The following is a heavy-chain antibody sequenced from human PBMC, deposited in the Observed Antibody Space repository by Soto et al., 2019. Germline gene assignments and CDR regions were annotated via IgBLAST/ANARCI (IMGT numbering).Heavy chain of an antibody. J-gene: IGHJ6*02. V-gene: IGHV1-69*02. CDR2: IIPILGIA. CDR1: GGTFSSYT. CDR3: ARGPDFSPAYYYYGMDV. Sequence: QVQLVQSGAEVKKPGSSVKVSCKASGGTFSSYTISWVRQAPGQGLERMGRIIPILGIANYAQKFQGRVTITADKSTSTAYMELSSLRSEHTAVYYSARGPDFSPAYYYYGMDVWGQGTTVTVSS.